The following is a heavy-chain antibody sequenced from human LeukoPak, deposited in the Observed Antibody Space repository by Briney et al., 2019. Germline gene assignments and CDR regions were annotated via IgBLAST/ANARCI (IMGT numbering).Heavy chain of an antibody. V-gene: IGHV4-4*07. J-gene: IGHJ4*02. Sequence: PSETLSLTCTVSGGSISSNYWSWIRQPAGKGLEWIGRMYTSGSTNYNPSLKSRVTMSVDTSKNQFSLKLSSVTAADTAVYYCARDKRVGGGGYYDFDYWGQGTLVTVSS. CDR1: GGSISSNY. CDR3: ARDKRVGGGGYYDFDY. D-gene: IGHD1-26*01. CDR2: MYTSGST.